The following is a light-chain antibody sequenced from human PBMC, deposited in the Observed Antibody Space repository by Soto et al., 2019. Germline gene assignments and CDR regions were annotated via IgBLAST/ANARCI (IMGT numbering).Light chain of an antibody. J-gene: IGKJ1*01. CDR1: QSISVW. CDR2: DAS. V-gene: IGKV1-5*01. CDR3: QQYNTYWT. Sequence: TLSASVGDRVTITCRASQSISVWLAWYQQKPGKAPNLLISDASNLESGVPSRFSGGGSGTEFTLTISSLQPDDFATYYCQQYNTYWTFGPGTKVDIK.